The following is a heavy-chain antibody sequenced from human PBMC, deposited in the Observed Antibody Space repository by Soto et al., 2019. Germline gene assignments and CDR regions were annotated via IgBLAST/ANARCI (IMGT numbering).Heavy chain of an antibody. D-gene: IGHD1-26*01. CDR2: SGSAGST. Sequence: EVQLLASGGGLVQPGGSLRLSCAASGFTFSSYAMRWVRQAPGKGLEWVSASGSAGSTYYADSVKGRFTISRDNSKNTLYLQMNSLRAEDTAVYYCARRGSGSYYDYWGQGTLVTVSS. CDR1: GFTFSSYA. V-gene: IGHV3-23*01. CDR3: ARRGSGSYYDY. J-gene: IGHJ4*02.